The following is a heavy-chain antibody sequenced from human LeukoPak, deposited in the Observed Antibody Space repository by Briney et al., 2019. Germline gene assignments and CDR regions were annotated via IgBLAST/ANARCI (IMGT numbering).Heavy chain of an antibody. CDR3: ARDHPLLWFGEPRGPYDY. Sequence: GGSLGLSCAASGFTFSSYSMNWVRQAPGKGLEWVSSISSSSSYIYYADSVKGRFTISRDNAKNSLYLQMNSLRAEDTAVYYCARDHPLLWFGEPRGPYDYWGQGTLVTVSS. J-gene: IGHJ4*02. V-gene: IGHV3-21*01. CDR2: ISSSSSYI. CDR1: GFTFSSYS. D-gene: IGHD3-10*01.